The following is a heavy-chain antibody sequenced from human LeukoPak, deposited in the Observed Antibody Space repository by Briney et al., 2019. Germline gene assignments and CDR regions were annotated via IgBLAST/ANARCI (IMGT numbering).Heavy chain of an antibody. CDR1: GFTFSSYA. J-gene: IGHJ6*03. CDR2: ISGSGGST. Sequence: PGGSLRLSCAASGFTFSSYAMSWVRQAPGKGLEWVSAISGSGGSTYYADSVRGRFTISRDNSKNTLYLQMNSLRAEDTAVYYCANQGSSTYYYYMDVWGKGTTVTVSS. D-gene: IGHD2/OR15-2a*01. V-gene: IGHV3-23*01. CDR3: ANQGSSTYYYYMDV.